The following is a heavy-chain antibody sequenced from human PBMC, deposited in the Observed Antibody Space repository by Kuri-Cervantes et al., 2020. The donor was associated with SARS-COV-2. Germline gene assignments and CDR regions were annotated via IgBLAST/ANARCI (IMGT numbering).Heavy chain of an antibody. CDR1: GGSFSGYY. V-gene: IGHV4-34*01. Sequence: ESLKIPCAVYGGSFSGYYWSWIRQPPGKGLEWIGEINHSGSTNYNPSLKSRVTISVDTSKNQFSLKLSSVTAADTAVYYCARRDYDYIWASYRQNAFDIWGQGTMVTVSS. J-gene: IGHJ3*02. D-gene: IGHD3-16*02. CDR3: ARRDYDYIWASYRQNAFDI. CDR2: INHSGST.